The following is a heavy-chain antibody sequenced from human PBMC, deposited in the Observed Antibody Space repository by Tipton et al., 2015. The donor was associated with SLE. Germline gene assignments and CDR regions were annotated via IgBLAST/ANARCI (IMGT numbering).Heavy chain of an antibody. V-gene: IGHV4-61*02. CDR1: GGSISSGSYY. CDR3: AGAVRSSSEGSNWFDP. D-gene: IGHD6-6*01. CDR2: IYASGST. J-gene: IGHJ5*02. Sequence: TLSLTCTVSGGSISSGSYYWSWIRQPAGKGLEWIGRIYASGSTNYNPSLTSRVTISVDTSKNQFSLKLSSVTAADTAVYYCAGAVRSSSEGSNWFDPWGQGTLVTVSS.